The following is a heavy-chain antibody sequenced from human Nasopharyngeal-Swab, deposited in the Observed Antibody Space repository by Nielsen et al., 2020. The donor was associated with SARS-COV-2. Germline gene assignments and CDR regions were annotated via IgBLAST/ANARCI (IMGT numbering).Heavy chain of an antibody. CDR3: TRETRIAVAGTLLYYYYYYMDV. J-gene: IGHJ6*03. CDR2: IRSKAYGGTT. V-gene: IGHV3-49*04. D-gene: IGHD6-19*01. CDR1: GLAFGDYA. Sequence: CGLAFGDYALSWVRQAPGKGLEWVGFIRSKAYGGTTEYAASVKGRFTISRDDSKSIAYLQMNSLKTEDTAVYYCTRETRIAVAGTLLYYYYYYMDVWGKGTTVTVSS.